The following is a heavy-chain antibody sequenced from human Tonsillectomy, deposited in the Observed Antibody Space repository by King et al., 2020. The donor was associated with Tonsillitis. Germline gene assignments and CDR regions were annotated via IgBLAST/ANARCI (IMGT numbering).Heavy chain of an antibody. V-gene: IGHV3-30*18. Sequence: VQLVESGGGVVQPGKSLKLSCSGSGFRFSDYGMHWVRQAPGKGLEWVAAISLDGSFESYADSVEGRFSISRDNSKNIVYLQMNILSAEDTAVYYCAKGTTPLFGLVILYFDSWGLGTMVTVPS. CDR2: ISLDGSFE. CDR3: AKGTTPLFGLVILYFDS. CDR1: GFRFSDYG. D-gene: IGHD3-3*01. J-gene: IGHJ4*02.